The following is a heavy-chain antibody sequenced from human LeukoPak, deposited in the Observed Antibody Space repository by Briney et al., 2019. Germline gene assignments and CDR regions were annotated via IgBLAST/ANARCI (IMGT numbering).Heavy chain of an antibody. D-gene: IGHD3/OR15-3a*01. CDR2: IYSGGST. CDR3: ARYGLGAHAFDI. J-gene: IGHJ3*02. Sequence: GGSLRLSCAASGFTFSPHGMHWVRQAPGKGLEWVSVIYSGGSTYYADSVKGRFTISRDNSKNTLYLQMNSLRAEDTAVYYCARYGLGAHAFDIWGQGTMVTVSS. CDR1: GFTFSPHG. V-gene: IGHV3-66*01.